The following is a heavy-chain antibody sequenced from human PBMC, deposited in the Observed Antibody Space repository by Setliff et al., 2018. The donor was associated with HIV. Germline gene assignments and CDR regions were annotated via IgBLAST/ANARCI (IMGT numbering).Heavy chain of an antibody. CDR3: ARDQATGYEKVWFSWIDP. V-gene: IGHV1-69*13. CDR2: IIPIFNTA. Sequence: SVNVSCKASGGTFSLYAINWVRQAPGQGLEWMGGIIPIFNTANYAQKFQGRVTITADGSTSTAYMELSSLRFEDTATYHCARDQATGYEKVWFSWIDPWGQGTLVTVSS. CDR1: GGTFSLYA. D-gene: IGHD5-12*01. J-gene: IGHJ5*02.